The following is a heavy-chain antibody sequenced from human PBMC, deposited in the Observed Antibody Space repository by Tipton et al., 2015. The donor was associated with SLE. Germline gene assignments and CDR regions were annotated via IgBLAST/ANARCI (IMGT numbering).Heavy chain of an antibody. CDR2: VHFTGST. J-gene: IGHJ2*01. V-gene: IGHV4-61*02. Sequence: GASIESGYYYWTWIRQPAGKGLEWIGRVHFTGSTNYNPSLESRVTISFDTSKNLFSLTLRSVTAADTALYYCARMGNLPFDLWGRGTLVTVSS. D-gene: IGHD1-14*01. CDR3: ARMGNLPFDL. CDR1: GASIESGYYY.